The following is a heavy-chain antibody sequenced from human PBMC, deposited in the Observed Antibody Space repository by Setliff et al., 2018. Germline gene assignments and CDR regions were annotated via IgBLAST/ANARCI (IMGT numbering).Heavy chain of an antibody. D-gene: IGHD2-8*02. V-gene: IGHV1-18*01. CDR1: GYSFTDYG. Sequence: GASVKVSCKASGYSFTDYGIAWVRQAPGQGLEWMGWISSYNGKAYYAQKFQGRVTLTTDTSAGTAYMELRSLESDDTAVYYCSRLVRYCTATTCQRLSGGEYWGQGTLVTVS. CDR3: SRLVRYCTATTCQRLSGGEY. J-gene: IGHJ4*02. CDR2: ISSYNGKA.